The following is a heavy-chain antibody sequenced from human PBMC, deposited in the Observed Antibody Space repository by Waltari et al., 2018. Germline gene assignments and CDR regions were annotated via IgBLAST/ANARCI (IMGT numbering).Heavy chain of an antibody. D-gene: IGHD5-18*01. Sequence: QVQLVQSGAEVKKPGASVKVSCKASGYTFTSYYMHWVRKAPGQGLEWMGIINTSGGSTSYAQKFQGRVTMTRDTSTSTVYMELSSLRSEDTAVYYCARRESLRDGYSFWGQGTLVTVSS. CDR1: GYTFTSYY. CDR3: ARRESLRDGYSF. J-gene: IGHJ4*02. V-gene: IGHV1-46*01. CDR2: INTSGGST.